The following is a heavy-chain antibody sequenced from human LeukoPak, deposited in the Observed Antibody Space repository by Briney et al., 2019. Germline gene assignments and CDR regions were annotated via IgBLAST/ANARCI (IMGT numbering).Heavy chain of an antibody. CDR1: GFTVSSNY. CDR2: IYSGRST. Sequence: AGGSLRLSCAASGFTVSSNYMSWVRQAPGKGLEWVSVIYSGRSTYYADSVKGRFTISTDNSKNTLYLQMNSLRAEDTAVYYCGSSGTYYYDNSGYDDAFYIWGQVTMVTVSS. J-gene: IGHJ3*02. D-gene: IGHD3-22*01. CDR3: GSSGTYYYDNSGYDDAFYI. V-gene: IGHV3-53*01.